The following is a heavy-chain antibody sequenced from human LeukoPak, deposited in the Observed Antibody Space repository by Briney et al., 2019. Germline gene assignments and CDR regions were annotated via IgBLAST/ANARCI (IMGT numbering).Heavy chain of an antibody. V-gene: IGHV3-33*06. D-gene: IGHD2-15*01. J-gene: IGHJ5*02. CDR3: AKDRVGYCSGGSCYSEAYWFDP. CDR2: IWYDGSNK. Sequence: GGSLRLSCAASGFTFSSYGMHWVRQAPGKGLEWVAGIWYDGSNKFYADSVRGRFTISRDNSKNTLYLQLHSLRAEDTAVYYCAKDRVGYCSGGSCYSEAYWFDPWGQGTLVTVSS. CDR1: GFTFSSYG.